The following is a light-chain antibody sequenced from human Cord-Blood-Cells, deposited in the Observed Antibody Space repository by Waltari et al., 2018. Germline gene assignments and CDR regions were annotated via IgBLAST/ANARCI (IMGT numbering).Light chain of an antibody. J-gene: IGKJ2*01. CDR2: AAS. Sequence: DIQMTQSPSSLSASVGDRVTITCRASQSISSYLNWYQQKPGKAPKLLIYAASSLQSGVPSIFSGSGSVTDFTLSISSLQPEDFATDYCQQRYSTHNFGQGTKLEIK. CDR3: QQRYSTHN. V-gene: IGKV1-39*01. CDR1: QSISSY.